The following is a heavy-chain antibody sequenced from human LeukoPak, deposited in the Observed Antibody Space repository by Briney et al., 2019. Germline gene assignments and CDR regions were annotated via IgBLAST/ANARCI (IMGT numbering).Heavy chain of an antibody. J-gene: IGHJ4*02. CDR2: INSNSGGT. CDR3: PRDRSSSLVTHYFDY. D-gene: IGHD6-13*01. CDR1: GYTXTGYY. V-gene: IGHV1-2*02. Sequence: ASVKVSCKASGYTXTGYYMHGVRQAPGQGLEWMGWINSNSGGTNYAQKFLGRVTMTRDTSISTAYIELTRLRSHDTAVYYCPRDRSSSLVTHYFDYWGQGTLVTVSS.